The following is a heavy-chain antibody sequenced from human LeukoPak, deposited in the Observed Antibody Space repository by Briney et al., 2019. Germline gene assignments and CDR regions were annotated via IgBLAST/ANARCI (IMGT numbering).Heavy chain of an antibody. V-gene: IGHV1-24*01. CDR1: GSTLTELS. CDR3: AKDGKLLWFGDNYYFDY. D-gene: IGHD3-10*01. CDR2: FDPEDGEA. Sequence: ASVKVSCKVSGSTLTELSMHWVRQAPGEGLEWMGGFDPEDGEAIYAQKFQGRVTMTEDTSTDTVYMELSSLRSEDTAVYYCAKDGKLLWFGDNYYFDYWGQGTLVTVSS. J-gene: IGHJ4*02.